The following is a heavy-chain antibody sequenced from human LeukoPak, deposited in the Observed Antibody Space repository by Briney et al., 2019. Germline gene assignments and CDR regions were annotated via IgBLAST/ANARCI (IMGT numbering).Heavy chain of an antibody. D-gene: IGHD6-19*01. Sequence: GGSLRLSCAASGFTFSGSAMHWVRQASGKGLEWVGRIRSKANSYATAYAASVKGRFTISRDDSKNTAYLQMNSLRAEDTAVYYCAKVAVAGDYFDYWGRGTLVTVSS. CDR2: IRSKANSYAT. J-gene: IGHJ4*02. CDR1: GFTFSGSA. CDR3: AKVAVAGDYFDY. V-gene: IGHV3-73*01.